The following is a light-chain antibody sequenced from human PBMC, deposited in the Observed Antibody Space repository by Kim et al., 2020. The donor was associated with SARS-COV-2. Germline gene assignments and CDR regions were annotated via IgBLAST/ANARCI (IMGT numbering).Light chain of an antibody. Sequence: GQAFTISCSGTSSNIGGYNFISCYRHHPATPPLLIFSDVTQRPSGLPNLFSGSNSGTAASLTISGLPADDEADYYCTSYSVRSTFLFGGGTQLTVL. CDR3: TSYSVRSTFL. J-gene: IGLJ3*02. V-gene: IGLV2-14*03. CDR2: DVT. CDR1: SSNIGGYNF.